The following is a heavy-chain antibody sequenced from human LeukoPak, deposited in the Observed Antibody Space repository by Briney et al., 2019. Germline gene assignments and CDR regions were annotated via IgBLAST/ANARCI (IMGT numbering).Heavy chain of an antibody. CDR2: MFHSGST. D-gene: IGHD1-26*01. V-gene: IGHV4-38-2*02. Sequence: PSQTLSLTCAVSGYSISSGFYWGCIRQTPGKGLEWIASMFHSGSTYYNPSLKTRVAISVDTSKNQFSLKLTSVTAADTAIYYCARDSGTLHTLNSWGQGTLVTVSS. CDR1: GYSISSGFY. J-gene: IGHJ5*02. CDR3: ARDSGTLHTLNS.